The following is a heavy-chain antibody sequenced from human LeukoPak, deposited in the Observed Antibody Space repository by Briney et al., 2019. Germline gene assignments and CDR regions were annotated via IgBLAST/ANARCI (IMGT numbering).Heavy chain of an antibody. V-gene: IGHV4-59*08. CDR1: GGSISSYY. Sequence: SETLSLTCTVSGGSISSYYWSWIRQPPGKGLEWIGYIYYSGSTNYNPSLKGRVTISVDTSKNQFSLKLSSVTAADTAVYYCARVSRYCSSTSCYAEYYYYYMDVWGKGTTVTISS. CDR3: ARVSRYCSSTSCYAEYYYYYMDV. D-gene: IGHD2-2*01. CDR2: IYYSGST. J-gene: IGHJ6*03.